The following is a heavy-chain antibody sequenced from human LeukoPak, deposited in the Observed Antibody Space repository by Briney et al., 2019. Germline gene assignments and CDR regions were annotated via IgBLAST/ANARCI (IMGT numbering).Heavy chain of an antibody. D-gene: IGHD6-19*01. Sequence: SETLSLTCTVSGGSISSYYWSWIRQPPGKGLEWIGYIYYSGSINYNPSLKSRVTISVDTSKNQFSLKLSSVTAADTAVYYCARGEQWLVYFDYWGQGTLVTVSS. CDR2: IYYSGSI. CDR3: ARGEQWLVYFDY. V-gene: IGHV4-59*01. CDR1: GGSISSYY. J-gene: IGHJ4*02.